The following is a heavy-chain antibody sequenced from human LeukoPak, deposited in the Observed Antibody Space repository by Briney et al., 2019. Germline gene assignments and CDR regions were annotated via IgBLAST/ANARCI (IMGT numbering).Heavy chain of an antibody. Sequence: GGSLRLSCAASGFTFSNFGMHWVRQAPGKGLEWVAFIRFDGTSEFYADSVKARFTIPRENAKNSLYLQMNSLRAGDTAVYYCARGGRYCSGGSCYLEGSFDYWGQGTLVTVSS. CDR1: GFTFSNFG. CDR3: ARGGRYCSGGSCYLEGSFDY. CDR2: IRFDGTSE. V-gene: IGHV3-30*02. J-gene: IGHJ4*02. D-gene: IGHD2-15*01.